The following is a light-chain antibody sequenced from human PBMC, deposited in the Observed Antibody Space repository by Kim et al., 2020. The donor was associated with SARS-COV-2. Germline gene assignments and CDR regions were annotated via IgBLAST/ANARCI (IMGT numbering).Light chain of an antibody. J-gene: IGKJ5*01. Sequence: ENVLTQSPGTLSLSPGESATLSCRASQSVGSNYLAWYRQKPGQAPRLLMYRASSRATGIPDRFSGSGSGTDFTLTITRLEPEDFAVYFCQQYASSPLTFGRGTRLEIK. V-gene: IGKV3-20*01. CDR3: QQYASSPLT. CDR2: RAS. CDR1: QSVGSNY.